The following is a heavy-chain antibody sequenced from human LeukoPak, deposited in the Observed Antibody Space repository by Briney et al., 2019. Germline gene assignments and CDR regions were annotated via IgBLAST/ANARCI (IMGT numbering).Heavy chain of an antibody. D-gene: IGHD2-2*01. V-gene: IGHV3-23*01. CDR3: AKDRDIVVVPAATDY. J-gene: IGHJ4*02. Sequence: ETLSLTCAVYGGSFSGYYWSWIRQAPGKGLEWVSVVSSSGGSTYYADSVKGRFTISRDNSKNTLYLQMNSLRAEDTAVYYCAKDRDIVVVPAATDYRGQGTLVTVSS. CDR1: GGSFSGYY. CDR2: VSSSGGST.